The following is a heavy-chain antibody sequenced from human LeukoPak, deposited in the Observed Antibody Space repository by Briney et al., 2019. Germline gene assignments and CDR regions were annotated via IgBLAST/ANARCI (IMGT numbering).Heavy chain of an antibody. J-gene: IGHJ4*02. CDR1: GFTFDDYG. V-gene: IGHV3-20*04. CDR2: INWNGGST. CDR3: AGHRTGYSSSWFDY. D-gene: IGHD6-13*01. Sequence: GGSLRLSCAASGFTFDDYGMSRVRQAPGKGLEWVSGINWNGGSTGYADSVKGRFTISRDNAKNSLYLQMNSLRAEDTALYYCAGHRTGYSSSWFDYWGQGTLVTVSS.